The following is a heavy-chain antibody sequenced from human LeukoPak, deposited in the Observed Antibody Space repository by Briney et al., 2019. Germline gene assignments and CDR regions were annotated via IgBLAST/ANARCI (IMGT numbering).Heavy chain of an antibody. CDR2: IWHDGSNK. CDR3: VKDRGYCGALAFDF. V-gene: IGHV3-33*06. CDR1: GFTFSTYG. Sequence: GGSLRLSCAASGFTFSTYGMHWVRQAPGKGLEWVAVIWHDGSNKYYGDSVKGRFTISRDNSKNTVYLQMNSLRADDTAVYYCVKDRGYCGALAFDFWGQGTLVTVSS. D-gene: IGHD2-21*01. J-gene: IGHJ4*02.